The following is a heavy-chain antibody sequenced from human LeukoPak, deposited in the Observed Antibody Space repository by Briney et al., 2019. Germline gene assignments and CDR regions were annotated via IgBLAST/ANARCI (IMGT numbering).Heavy chain of an antibody. CDR1: GYTFSNYG. V-gene: IGHV1-18*01. J-gene: IGHJ5*02. Sequence: GASVKVSCNTSGYTFSNYGVGWVRQAPGQGLEWMGWISAYNGHTNYAQKLQGRVTMTTDTSTSTAYMELRSLRSDGTAVYYCARAHIAAAGRGWFDPWGQGTLVTVSS. D-gene: IGHD6-13*01. CDR3: ARAHIAAAGRGWFDP. CDR2: ISAYNGHT.